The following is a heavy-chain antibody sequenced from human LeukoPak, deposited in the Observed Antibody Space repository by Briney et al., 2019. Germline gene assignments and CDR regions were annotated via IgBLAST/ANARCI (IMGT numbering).Heavy chain of an antibody. CDR3: ARSAYFYDSYGHWYFDL. V-gene: IGHV4-39*01. Sequence: WVRQAPGKGLEWIGSIYYSGSTYYNPSLKSRDTISVDTSKNQFSLKLRSVTAADTAVYYCARSAYFYDSYGHWYFDLWGRGTLVTVSS. J-gene: IGHJ2*01. D-gene: IGHD3-22*01. CDR2: IYYSGST.